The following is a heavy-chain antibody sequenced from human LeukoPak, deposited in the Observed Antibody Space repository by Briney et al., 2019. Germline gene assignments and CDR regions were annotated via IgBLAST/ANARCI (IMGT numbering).Heavy chain of an antibody. Sequence: PSETLSLTCAVYGGSFSGYYWSWIRQPPGKGLEWIGEINHSGSTNYNPSLKSRVTISVDTSKNQFSLKLSSVTAADTAVYYCARIYSYGSVDYWGQGTLVTVSS. V-gene: IGHV4-34*01. J-gene: IGHJ4*02. CDR2: INHSGST. CDR3: ARIYSYGSVDY. CDR1: GGSFSGYY. D-gene: IGHD5-18*01.